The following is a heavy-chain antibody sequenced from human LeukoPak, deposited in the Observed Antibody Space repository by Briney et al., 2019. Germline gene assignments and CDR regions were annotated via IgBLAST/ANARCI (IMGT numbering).Heavy chain of an antibody. CDR2: ISGSGGST. V-gene: IGHV3-23*01. D-gene: IGHD3-10*01. Sequence: GGSLRLSCAASGFTFSSYAMSWVRQAPGKGLEWVSAISGSGGSTYYADSVKGRFTISRDNSKNTLYLQMNSLRAEDTAVYYCARDPLKITMVRGVSPIGVYFDYWGQGTLVTVSS. CDR3: ARDPLKITMVRGVSPIGVYFDY. J-gene: IGHJ4*02. CDR1: GFTFSSYA.